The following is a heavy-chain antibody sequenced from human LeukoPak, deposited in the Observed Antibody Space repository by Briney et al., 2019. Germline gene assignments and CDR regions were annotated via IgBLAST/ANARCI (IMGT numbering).Heavy chain of an antibody. D-gene: IGHD3-10*01. CDR1: GYTLTELS. CDR2: IIPILGIA. V-gene: IGHV1-69*02. Sequence: ASVKVSCKVSGYTLTELSMHWVRQAPGKGLEWMGRIIPILGIANYAQKFQGRVTITADKSTSTAYMELSSLRSEDTAVYYCACRGRHAFDIWGQGTMVTVSS. CDR3: ACRGRHAFDI. J-gene: IGHJ3*02.